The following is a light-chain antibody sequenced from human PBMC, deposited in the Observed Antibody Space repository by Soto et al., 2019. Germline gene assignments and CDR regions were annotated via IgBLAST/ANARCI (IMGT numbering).Light chain of an antibody. V-gene: IGKV3-20*01. CDR2: GAS. CDR1: QSVSSNS. CDR3: QQYGNSPLT. J-gene: IGKJ4*01. Sequence: IVMAQCPGTLSLSPGERPTLSCRASQSVSSNSLAWYQQKPGQAPRLLISGASSRATGIPDRFSGSGSGTDFTLTISRLEPEDFAVYYCQQYGNSPLTFGGGTKVDSK.